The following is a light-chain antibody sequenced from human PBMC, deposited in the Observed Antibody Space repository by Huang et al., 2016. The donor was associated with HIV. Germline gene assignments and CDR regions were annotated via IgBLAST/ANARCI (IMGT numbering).Light chain of an antibody. J-gene: IGKJ1*01. CDR1: QSVLYSSNNKNY. CDR2: WAS. V-gene: IGKV4-1*01. CDR3: QQYYSTPPT. Sequence: DIVMTQSPDSLAVSLGERATINCKSSQSVLYSSNNKNYLAWYQQKTGQPPKLRIYWASTRESGFPDRFSGSGSGTDFTLTISSLQAEDVAVYYCQQYYSTPPTFGQGTKVEIK.